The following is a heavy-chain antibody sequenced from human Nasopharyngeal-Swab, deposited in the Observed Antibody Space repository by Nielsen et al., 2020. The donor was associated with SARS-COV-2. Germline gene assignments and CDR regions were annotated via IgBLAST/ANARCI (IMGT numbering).Heavy chain of an antibody. J-gene: IGHJ4*02. V-gene: IGHV3-23*01. D-gene: IGHD5-18*01. CDR1: GFTFSSYA. Sequence: GESLKISCAASGFTFSSYAMSWVRQAPGKGLEWVSAISGSGGSTYYADSVKGRFTISRDNSKNTLYLQMNSLRAEDTAVYYCAKSGYSYGLAPYWGQGTLVTVSS. CDR2: ISGSGGST. CDR3: AKSGYSYGLAPY.